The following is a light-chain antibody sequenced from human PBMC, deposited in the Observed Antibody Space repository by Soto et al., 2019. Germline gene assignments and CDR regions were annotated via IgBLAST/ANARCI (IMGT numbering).Light chain of an antibody. Sequence: AIRMTQSPSSLSASTGDRVTITCRASQGISSYLAWYQQKPGKAPKLLIYEASTLQSGVPSRFSGSGSGTDFTLTISCLQSEDFATYHCQQLNSYPRTFGQGTKVEIK. CDR2: EAS. CDR3: QQLNSYPRT. J-gene: IGKJ1*01. V-gene: IGKV1-8*01. CDR1: QGISSY.